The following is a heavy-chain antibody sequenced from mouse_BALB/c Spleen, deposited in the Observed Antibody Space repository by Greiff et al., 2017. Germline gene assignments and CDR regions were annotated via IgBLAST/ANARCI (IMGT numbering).Heavy chain of an antibody. Sequence: EVHLVESGGGLVQPGGSLKLSCAASGFTFSSYGMSWVRQTPDKRLELVATINSNGGSTYYPDSVKGRFTISRDNAKNTLYLQMSSLKSEDTAMYYCAREDGRSWFAYWGQGTLVTVSA. CDR3: AREDGRSWFAY. J-gene: IGHJ3*01. CDR1: GFTFSSYG. CDR2: INSNGGST. V-gene: IGHV5-6-3*01.